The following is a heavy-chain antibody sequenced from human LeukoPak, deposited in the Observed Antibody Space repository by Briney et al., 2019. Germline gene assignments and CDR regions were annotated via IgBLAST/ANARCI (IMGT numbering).Heavy chain of an antibody. D-gene: IGHD2-2*01. Sequence: GGSLRLSCAASGFTLGNYAMSWVRQTPGKGLEWVSVTSGSGKITSHAESVKGRFTISRDNSNNAVYLQMDSLRAEDTAIYHCARDRLQHCTRASCYLGYHDFLGFEIWGQGTMVTVSS. J-gene: IGHJ3*02. CDR3: ARDRLQHCTRASCYLGYHDFLGFEI. CDR2: TSGSGKIT. CDR1: GFTLGNYA. V-gene: IGHV3-23*01.